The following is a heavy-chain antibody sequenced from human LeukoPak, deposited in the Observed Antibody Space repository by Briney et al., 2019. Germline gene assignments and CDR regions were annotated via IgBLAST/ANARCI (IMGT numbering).Heavy chain of an antibody. Sequence: SETLSLTCTVSGGSISTSSYYWGWIRQPPGKGLEWIGTIYYSGSTYYNPSLNSRVTISVDTSKHQFSLKLSSVTAADTAVYYCARGQPNYYDSSGYLDYWGQGTLVTVSS. V-gene: IGHV4-39*01. CDR2: IYYSGST. J-gene: IGHJ4*02. CDR1: GGSISTSSYY. D-gene: IGHD3-22*01. CDR3: ARGQPNYYDSSGYLDY.